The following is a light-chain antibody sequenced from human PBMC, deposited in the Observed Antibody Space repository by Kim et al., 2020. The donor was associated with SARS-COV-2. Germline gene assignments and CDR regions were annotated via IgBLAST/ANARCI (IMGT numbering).Light chain of an antibody. CDR3: MQGTHWPFT. J-gene: IGKJ3*01. Sequence: PASIACRSRQSLVYSDGNTYLNWFHQRPGQSPRRLIYKVSTRDAGVPDIFSGSGSGTDFTLQISRVEAEDVGVYYCMQGTHWPFTFGPGTKVDIK. CDR1: QSLVYSDGNTY. V-gene: IGKV2-30*01. CDR2: KVS.